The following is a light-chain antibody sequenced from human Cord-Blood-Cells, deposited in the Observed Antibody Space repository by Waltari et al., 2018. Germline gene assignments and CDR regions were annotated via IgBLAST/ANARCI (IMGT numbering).Light chain of an antibody. CDR1: SSTTGSTT. Sequence: QSVLTQPPSASGTPGQRVTISCSGSSSTTGSTTVNWYQQLPGTAPKLLIYSNNQRPSGVPDRFSGSKSGTSASLAISGLQSEDEADYYCAAWDDSLNGNWVFGGGTKLTVL. CDR3: AAWDDSLNGNWV. J-gene: IGLJ3*02. V-gene: IGLV1-44*01. CDR2: SNN.